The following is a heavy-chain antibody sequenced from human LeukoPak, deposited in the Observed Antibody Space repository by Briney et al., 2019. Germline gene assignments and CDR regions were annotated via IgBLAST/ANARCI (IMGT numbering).Heavy chain of an antibody. Sequence: GGSLRLSCAASGFTFSSYGMSWVRQAPGKGLEWVSVIYSGGSTNYADSVKGRFTISRDNSKNTVYLQMNNLRAEDTAVYYCARAHYTDIIYWYLDYWGQGTLVTVSS. CDR3: ARAHYTDIIYWYLDY. CDR2: IYSGGST. J-gene: IGHJ4*02. D-gene: IGHD4-11*01. CDR1: GFTFSSYG. V-gene: IGHV3-53*01.